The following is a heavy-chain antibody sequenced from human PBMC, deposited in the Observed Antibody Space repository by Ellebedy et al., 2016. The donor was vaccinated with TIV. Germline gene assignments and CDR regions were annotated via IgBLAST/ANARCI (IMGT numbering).Heavy chain of an antibody. V-gene: IGHV3-66*01. J-gene: IGHJ4*02. CDR2: IYSGDSGEST. CDR1: GLTVSTNY. Sequence: PGGSLRLSCVPSGLTVSTNYMSWVRQAPGKGLEWISVIYSGDSGESTYYADSVKGRFTISRDNSKNTVYLQMNSLTAEDTAVYFCATGIATRPSGCWGQGTLVIVSS. CDR3: ATGIATRPSGC. D-gene: IGHD6-6*01.